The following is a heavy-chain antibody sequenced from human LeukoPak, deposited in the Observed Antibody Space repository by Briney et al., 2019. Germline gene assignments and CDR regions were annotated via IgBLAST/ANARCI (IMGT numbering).Heavy chain of an antibody. Sequence: QPGGSLRLSCAASGFSVSSNYMNWVRQAPGKGLEWVSVIYSGGNTYYADSVKGRFTISRDNSENTLYLQMNSLRAEDTAIYYCVRDLRGRAFYMDVRGKGTTVTVSS. CDR2: IYSGGNT. J-gene: IGHJ6*03. CDR1: GFSVSSNY. D-gene: IGHD3-3*01. CDR3: VRDLRGRAFYMDV. V-gene: IGHV3-66*02.